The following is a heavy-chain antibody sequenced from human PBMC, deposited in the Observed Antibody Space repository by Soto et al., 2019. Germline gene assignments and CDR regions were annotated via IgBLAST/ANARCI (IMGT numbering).Heavy chain of an antibody. D-gene: IGHD1-20*01. J-gene: IGHJ5*02. CDR2: ISSGGGTS. V-gene: IGHV3-11*01. CDR3: ARRLTGRTTGDWFDP. CDR1: GFIFSDYY. Sequence: VQLVESGGGLVKPGGSLRLSCAAPGFIFSDYYMTWIRQAPGKGLEWISDISSGGGTSYFADSVRGRFTISRDNANNSLYLQMNNLRAEDTAIYYCARRLTGRTTGDWFDPWGQGTLVTVSS.